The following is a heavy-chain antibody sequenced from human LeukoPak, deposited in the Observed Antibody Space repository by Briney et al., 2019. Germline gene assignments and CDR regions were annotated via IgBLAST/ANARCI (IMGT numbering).Heavy chain of an antibody. D-gene: IGHD1-7*01. Sequence: SETLSLTCTVSGGSISSSSYYWGWIRQPPGKGLEWIGSIYHSGSTYYNPSLKSRVTISVDTSKDQFSLKLSSVTAADTAVYYCARVYRVELSACYDYWGQGTLVTVSS. CDR3: ARVYRVELSACYDY. V-gene: IGHV4-39*07. CDR1: GGSISSSSYY. J-gene: IGHJ4*02. CDR2: IYHSGST.